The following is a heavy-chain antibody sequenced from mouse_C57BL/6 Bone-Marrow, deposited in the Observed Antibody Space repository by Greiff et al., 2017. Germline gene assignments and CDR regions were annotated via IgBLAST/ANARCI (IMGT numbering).Heavy chain of an antibody. V-gene: IGHV1-81*01. Sequence: QVTLKESGAELARPGASVKLSCKASGYTFTSYGISWVKQRTGQGLEWIGEIYPRSGNTYYNEKFKGKATLTADKSSSTAYMELRSLTSEDSAVYFCARSGSYSNYFAWFAYGGQETLVTVSA. CDR1: GYTFTSYG. D-gene: IGHD2-5*01. CDR2: IYPRSGNT. J-gene: IGHJ3*01. CDR3: ARSGSYSNYFAWFAY.